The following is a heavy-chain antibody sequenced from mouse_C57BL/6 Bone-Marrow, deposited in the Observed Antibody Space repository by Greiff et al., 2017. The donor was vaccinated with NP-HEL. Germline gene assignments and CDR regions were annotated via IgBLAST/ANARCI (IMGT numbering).Heavy chain of an antibody. D-gene: IGHD2-5*01. CDR2: IYPGSGST. J-gene: IGHJ3*01. CDR3: ARSYSNYAWFAY. CDR1: GYTFTSYW. Sequence: VKLMESGAELVKPGASVKMSCKASGYTFTSYWITWVKQRPGQGLEWIGDIYPGSGSTNYNEKFKSKATLTVDTSSSTAYMQLSSLTSEDSAVYYCARSYSNYAWFAYWGQGTLVTVSA. V-gene: IGHV1-55*01.